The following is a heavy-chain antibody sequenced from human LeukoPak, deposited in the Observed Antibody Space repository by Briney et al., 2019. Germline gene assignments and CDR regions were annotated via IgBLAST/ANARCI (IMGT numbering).Heavy chain of an antibody. D-gene: IGHD3-3*01. V-gene: IGHV1-69*13. Sequence: ASVKVSCKASGGTFSSYAISWVRQAPGQGLEWMGGIIPIFGTANYAQKFQGRVTITADESTSTAYMELSSLRSEDTAVYYCARGSRIVLRFLEWLLLGDFQHWGQGTLVTVSS. J-gene: IGHJ1*01. CDR2: IIPIFGTA. CDR1: GGTFSSYA. CDR3: ARGSRIVLRFLEWLLLGDFQH.